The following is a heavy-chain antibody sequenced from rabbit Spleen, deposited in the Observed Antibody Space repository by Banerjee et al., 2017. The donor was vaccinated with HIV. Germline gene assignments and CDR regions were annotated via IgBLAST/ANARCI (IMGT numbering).Heavy chain of an antibody. Sequence: QSLEESGGDLVKPGASLTLTCTASGVSFSSSSYMCWVRQAPEKGLEWIGCIDAGSSGTTYYASWAKGRFTISKASSTTVALQMTSLTVADTATYFCARDLAGVIGWNFYLWGPGTLVTVS. CDR1: GVSFSSSSY. D-gene: IGHD4-1*01. CDR2: IDAGSSGTT. V-gene: IGHV1S40*01. CDR3: ARDLAGVIGWNFYL. J-gene: IGHJ4*01.